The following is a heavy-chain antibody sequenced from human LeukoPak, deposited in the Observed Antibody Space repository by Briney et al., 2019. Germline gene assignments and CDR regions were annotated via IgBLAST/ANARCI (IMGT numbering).Heavy chain of an antibody. D-gene: IGHD4-17*01. CDR2: IKQDGSEK. CDR3: ASLSKYNMTTVTTGVDY. J-gene: IGHJ4*02. CDR1: GFTFSSYW. V-gene: IGHV3-7*01. Sequence: GGSLRLACAASGFTFSSYWMSWVRQAPGKGLEWVANIKQDGSEKYYVDSVKGRFTISRDNAKNSLYLQMNSLRAEDTAVYYCASLSKYNMTTVTTGVDYWGQGTLVTVSS.